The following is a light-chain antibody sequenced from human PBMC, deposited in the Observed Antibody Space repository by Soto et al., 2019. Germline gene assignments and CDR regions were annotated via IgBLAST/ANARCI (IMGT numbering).Light chain of an antibody. CDR1: SSDVGGYNY. J-gene: IGLJ2*01. Sequence: QSALTQPASVSGSPGQSSTISCTGTSSDVGGYNYVSWYQQHPGKAPKLMIYEVSNRPSGVSNRFSGSKSGNTASLTISGLRAEEEADYYCSSYTSSSTGVFGGGTQLPVL. V-gene: IGLV2-14*01. CDR3: SSYTSSSTGV. CDR2: EVS.